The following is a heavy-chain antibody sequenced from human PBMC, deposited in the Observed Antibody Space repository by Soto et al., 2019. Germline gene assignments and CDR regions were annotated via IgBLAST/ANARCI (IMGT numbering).Heavy chain of an antibody. CDR2: ISYDGSNK. CDR1: GFTFSDYY. CDR3: AKDLERYCSSTSCHELDY. D-gene: IGHD2-2*01. Sequence: PGGSLXLSCAASGFTFSDYYMSWIRQAPGKGLEWVAVISYDGSNKYYADSVKGRFTISRDNSKNTLYLQMNSLRAEDTAVYYCAKDLERYCSSTSCHELDYWGQGTLVTVSS. V-gene: IGHV3-30*18. J-gene: IGHJ4*02.